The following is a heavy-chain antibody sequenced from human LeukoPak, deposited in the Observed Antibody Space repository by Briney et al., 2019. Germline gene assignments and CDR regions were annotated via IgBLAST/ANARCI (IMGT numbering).Heavy chain of an antibody. J-gene: IGHJ4*02. CDR3: ARQVYSGTHYFDY. CDR1: GGSISSYY. D-gene: IGHD1-26*01. Sequence: SETLSLTCTVSGGSISSYYWSWIRQPPGKGLEWIGYIYSSGSTNYSPSLKSRVTISVDTSKNQFSLKLYSVTAADTAVYYCARQVYSGTHYFDYWGQGTLVTVSS. CDR2: IYSSGST. V-gene: IGHV4-59*08.